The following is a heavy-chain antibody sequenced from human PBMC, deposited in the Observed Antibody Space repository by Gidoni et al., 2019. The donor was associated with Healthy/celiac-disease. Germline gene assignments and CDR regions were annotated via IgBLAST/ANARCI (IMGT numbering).Heavy chain of an antibody. CDR3: AGSPAAGHYFDY. CDR1: GFTFSSYA. D-gene: IGHD6-13*01. V-gene: IGHV3-30-3*01. CDR2: ISYDGSNK. Sequence: QVQLVESGGGVVQPGRSLRLSCAASGFTFSSYAMHWVRQAPGKGLEWVAVISYDGSNKYYADSVKGRFTISRDNSKNTLYLQMNSLRAEDTAVYYCAGSPAAGHYFDYWGQGTLVTVSS. J-gene: IGHJ4*02.